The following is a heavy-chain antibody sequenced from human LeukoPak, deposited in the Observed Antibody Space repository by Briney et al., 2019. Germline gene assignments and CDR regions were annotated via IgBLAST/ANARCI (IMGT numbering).Heavy chain of an antibody. V-gene: IGHV3-15*01. CDR3: TTGAWIQLWLADY. CDR2: IKSTTDGGTT. CDR1: GFTFSNAY. J-gene: IGHJ4*02. D-gene: IGHD5-18*01. Sequence: GGSLRLSCTASGFTFSNAYMTWVRQAPGKGLEWVALIKSTTDGGTTDYAAPVKGRFTISRDDSKTTLYLQMNSLKVEDTAMYYCTTGAWIQLWLADYWGRGTLVTVSS.